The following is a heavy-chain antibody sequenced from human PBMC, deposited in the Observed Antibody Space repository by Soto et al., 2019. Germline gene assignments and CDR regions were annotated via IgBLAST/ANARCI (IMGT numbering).Heavy chain of an antibody. CDR2: INAYNGNT. V-gene: IGHV1-18*01. CDR1: GYTFNTYG. J-gene: IGHJ5*02. CDR3: ARDQRPSGLGP. Sequence: QIPLVQSGAAVKKPGASVKVSCKTSGYTFNTYGITWVRQAPGQGLEWMGWINAYNGNTNYAQRLQGRVTMTTDTSTSTAYMELRSLRSDDTAVYYCARDQRPSGLGPWGQGTLVTVSS.